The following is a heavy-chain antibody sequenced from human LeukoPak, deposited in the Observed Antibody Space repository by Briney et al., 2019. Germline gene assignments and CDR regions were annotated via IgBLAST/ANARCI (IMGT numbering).Heavy chain of an antibody. CDR2: ISSSSSYI. CDR1: GFTFSSYS. V-gene: IGHV3-21*01. CDR3: ASPRGEDYGYFDY. D-gene: IGHD4-17*01. Sequence: GGSLRLSCAASGFTFSSYSMNWVRQAPGKGLEWVSSISSSSSYIYYADSVKGRFTISRDNAKNSLYLQMNSLGAEDTAVYYCASPRGEDYGYFDYWGQGTLVTVSS. J-gene: IGHJ4*02.